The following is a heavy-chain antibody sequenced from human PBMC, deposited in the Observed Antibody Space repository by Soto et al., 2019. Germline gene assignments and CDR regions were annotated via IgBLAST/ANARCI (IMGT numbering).Heavy chain of an antibody. D-gene: IGHD4-4*01. V-gene: IGHV3-7*01. CDR3: VRGGSNYAS. Sequence: EVQLVESGGGLVQPGGSLRLSCTASGFTFSDSWMTWVRQAPGKGLEWVARIKPDESEKKYVDSVKGRFSISRDNAKNSMYLQMGSLRGEDTAVYYCVRGGSNYASWGQGTLVTVSS. CDR1: GFTFSDSW. J-gene: IGHJ5*02. CDR2: IKPDESEK.